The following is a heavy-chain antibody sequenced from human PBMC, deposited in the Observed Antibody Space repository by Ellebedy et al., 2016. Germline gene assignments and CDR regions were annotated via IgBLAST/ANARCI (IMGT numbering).Heavy chain of an antibody. V-gene: IGHV3-74*01. CDR2: IDFVGSVT. J-gene: IGHJ4*02. Sequence: GESLKISCAASGFTFSSYWMHWVRQAPGKGLVWVSRIDFVGSVTNYADSVKGRFTISRDNSKNTLFLQMNSLRDEDTAVYYCATRSISGSLDCWGRGALVTVSS. D-gene: IGHD5-12*01. CDR3: ATRSISGSLDC. CDR1: GFTFSSYW.